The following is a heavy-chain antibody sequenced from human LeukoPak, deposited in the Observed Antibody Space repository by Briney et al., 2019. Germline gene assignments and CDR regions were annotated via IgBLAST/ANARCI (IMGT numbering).Heavy chain of an antibody. V-gene: IGHV3-66*01. Sequence: GGSLRLSCAASGFTVSSNYMSWVRQAPGKGLDCVSVIYSDDSSYYADSVKGRFTISRDNAKNTLYLQMNSLRAEDTAVYYCARYSSGWYFDYWGQGTLVTVSS. CDR3: ARYSSGWYFDY. CDR2: IYSDDSS. D-gene: IGHD6-19*01. J-gene: IGHJ4*02. CDR1: GFTVSSNY.